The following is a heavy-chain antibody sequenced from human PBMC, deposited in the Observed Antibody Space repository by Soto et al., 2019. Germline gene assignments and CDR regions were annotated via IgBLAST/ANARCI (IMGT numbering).Heavy chain of an antibody. V-gene: IGHV1-8*01. J-gene: IGHJ3*02. CDR1: GYTFTSYD. D-gene: IGHD4-17*01. Sequence: ASVKVSCKASGYTFTSYDINWVRQATGQGLEWMGWMNPNSGNTGYAQKFQGRVTMTRNTSISTAYMELSSLRSEDTAVYYCARVIGLRYAFDIWGQGTMVTVSS. CDR3: ARVIGLRYAFDI. CDR2: MNPNSGNT.